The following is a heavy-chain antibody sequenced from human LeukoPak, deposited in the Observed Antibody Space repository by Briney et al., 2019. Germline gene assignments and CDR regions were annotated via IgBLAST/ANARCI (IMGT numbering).Heavy chain of an antibody. Sequence: GGSLRLSCTASGFIFSTYDMHWVRQPTGKGLEWVSGIGTTGDTYYPGSARGRFTISREDAKNSLYLQMNNLTAGDTAVYYCARVFRGTGWSEIDSWGQGTLVTVPS. CDR1: GFIFSTYD. CDR3: ARVFRGTGWSEIDS. J-gene: IGHJ5*01. CDR2: IGTTGDT. D-gene: IGHD6-19*01. V-gene: IGHV3-13*01.